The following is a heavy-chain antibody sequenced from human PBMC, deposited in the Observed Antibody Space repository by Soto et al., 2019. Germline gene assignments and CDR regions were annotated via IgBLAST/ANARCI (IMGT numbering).Heavy chain of an antibody. D-gene: IGHD5-12*01. V-gene: IGHV3-13*01. CDR2: IGTAGDT. Sequence: PGGSLRLSCAASGFTFSSYDMHWVRQATGKGLEWVSAIGTAGDTYYPGSVKGRFTISIENAKNSLYLQMNSLRAGDTAVYYCARAGYSGYDLLGKYGMDVWGQGTTVTVSS. CDR3: ARAGYSGYDLLGKYGMDV. J-gene: IGHJ6*02. CDR1: GFTFSSYD.